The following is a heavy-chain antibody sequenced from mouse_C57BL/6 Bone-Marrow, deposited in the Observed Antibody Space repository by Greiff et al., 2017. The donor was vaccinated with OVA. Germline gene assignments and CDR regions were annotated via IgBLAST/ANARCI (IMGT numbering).Heavy chain of an antibody. Sequence: ESGPGLVKPSQSLSLTCSVTGYSITSGYYWNWIRQFPGNKLEWLGYISYDGSNNYNPSLKNPISITRDTSKNQFFLKLKSVTTEDTATYYCARGEDRWLLMNYFDYWGQGTTLTVSS. J-gene: IGHJ2*01. CDR3: ARGEDRWLLMNYFDY. D-gene: IGHD2-3*01. CDR1: GYSITSGYY. CDR2: ISYDGSN. V-gene: IGHV3-6*01.